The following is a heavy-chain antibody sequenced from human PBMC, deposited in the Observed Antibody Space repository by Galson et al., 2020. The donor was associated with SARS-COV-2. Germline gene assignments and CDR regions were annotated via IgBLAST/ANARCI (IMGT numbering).Heavy chain of an antibody. J-gene: IGHJ4*02. CDR2: IFSNDEK. CDR1: GFSLSNARMG. D-gene: IGHD2-15*01. CDR3: ARRWEDCSGGSGYYGVDY. Sequence: SGPTLVKPTETLTLTCTVSGFSLSNARMGVSWIRQPPGKALEWLAHIFSNDEKSYSTSLKSRLTISKDTSKSQVVLTMTNMDPVDTATYYCARRWEDCSGGSGYYGVDYWGQGTLVTVSS. V-gene: IGHV2-26*01.